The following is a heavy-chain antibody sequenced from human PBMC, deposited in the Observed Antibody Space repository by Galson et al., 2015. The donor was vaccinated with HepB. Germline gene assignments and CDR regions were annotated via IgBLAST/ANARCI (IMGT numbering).Heavy chain of an antibody. CDR3: STGPFYYDIWTGSRVTDY. CDR1: GFTFSYAW. Sequence: SLRLSCAASGFTFSYAWMSWVRQAPGKGLEWVGRITSKTDGGTTDYAAPVKGRFTISRDDSKNTLYLQMNSLKTEDTAVYYCSTGPFYYDIWTGSRVTDYWGQGTLVTVSS. J-gene: IGHJ4*02. D-gene: IGHD3-9*01. CDR2: ITSKTDGGTT. V-gene: IGHV3-15*01.